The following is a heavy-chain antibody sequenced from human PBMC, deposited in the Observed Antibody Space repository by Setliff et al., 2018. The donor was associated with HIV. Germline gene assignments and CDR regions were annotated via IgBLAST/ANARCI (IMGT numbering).Heavy chain of an antibody. V-gene: IGHV1-18*01. D-gene: IGHD1-7*01. Sequence: GASVKVSCKASGYSFSTYGISWVRQAPGQGLEWMGWISVYNGNTNYAQKFQGRVTMTRDTSTSTAYMELRSLRSDDTAVYYCARVWDWNYDLGYWGQGTLVTVSS. CDR1: GYSFSTYG. CDR3: ARVWDWNYDLGY. CDR2: ISVYNGNT. J-gene: IGHJ4*02.